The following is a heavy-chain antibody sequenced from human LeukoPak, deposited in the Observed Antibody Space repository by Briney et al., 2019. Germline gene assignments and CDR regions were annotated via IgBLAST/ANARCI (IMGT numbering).Heavy chain of an antibody. D-gene: IGHD3-9*01. Sequence: PGGSLRFSCVASGFTFSDYNMEWVRQAPGKGLEWVSSIGTSDRYIYYADSVRGRFTISRDNAKNSLFLQMNSLRAEDTAIYYCARLLGTGFGKYYFDYWGQGTLVTVSS. J-gene: IGHJ4*02. CDR2: IGTSDRYI. CDR1: GFTFSDYN. CDR3: ARLLGTGFGKYYFDY. V-gene: IGHV3-21*01.